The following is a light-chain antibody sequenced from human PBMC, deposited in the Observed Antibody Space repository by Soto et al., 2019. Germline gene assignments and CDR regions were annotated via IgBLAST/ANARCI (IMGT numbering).Light chain of an antibody. V-gene: IGLV2-14*01. Sequence: QSVLTQPASVSGSPGQSITISCTGTSSDVGGYNYVSWYRQYPGQAPKLIIYDVNNRPSGVSNRFSASKSGNTASLTIPGLQAEDEADYYCSSYTSNSTLVVFGGGTKLTVL. J-gene: IGLJ3*02. CDR2: DVN. CDR3: SSYTSNSTLVV. CDR1: SSDVGGYNY.